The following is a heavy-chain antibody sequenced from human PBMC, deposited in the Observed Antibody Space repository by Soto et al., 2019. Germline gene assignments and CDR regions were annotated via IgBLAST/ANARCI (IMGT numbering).Heavy chain of an antibody. V-gene: IGHV3-21*01. CDR3: ARDRAARLPGGLGY. CDR1: GFTFSSYS. D-gene: IGHD6-6*01. Sequence: PGGSLRLSCAASGFTFSSYSMNWVRQAPGKGLEWVASISSSSSYKYCADSVKGRFTISRDNAKNSLYLQMNSLRAEDTAVYYCARDRAARLPGGLGYWGQGTLVTGSS. J-gene: IGHJ4*02. CDR2: ISSSSSYK.